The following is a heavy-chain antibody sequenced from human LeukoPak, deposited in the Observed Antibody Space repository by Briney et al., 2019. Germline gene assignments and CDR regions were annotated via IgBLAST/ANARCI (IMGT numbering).Heavy chain of an antibody. CDR3: ASPPGF. J-gene: IGHJ4*02. D-gene: IGHD1-14*01. V-gene: IGHV3-7*01. CDR1: GFAFSGFA. Sequence: PGGSLRLSCSASGFAFSGFAMGWVRQAPGKGLEWVANIKQEGSEKYYVDSVKGRFTISRDNAKNSLYLQMNSLRAEDTAVYYCASPPGFWGQGTLVTVSS. CDR2: IKQEGSEK.